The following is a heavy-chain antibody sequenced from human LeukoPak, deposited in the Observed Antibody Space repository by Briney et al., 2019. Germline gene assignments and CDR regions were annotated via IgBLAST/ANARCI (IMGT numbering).Heavy chain of an antibody. CDR1: GFTFSSYG. D-gene: IGHD6-6*01. Sequence: GGSLRLSCAASGFTFSSYGMHWVRQAPGKGLEWVAFIRYDGSNKYYADSVKGRFPISRDNSKNTLYLQMNSLRAEDTAVYYCARLEYSSSPFDYWGQGTLVTVSP. CDR2: IRYDGSNK. V-gene: IGHV3-30*02. J-gene: IGHJ4*02. CDR3: ARLEYSSSPFDY.